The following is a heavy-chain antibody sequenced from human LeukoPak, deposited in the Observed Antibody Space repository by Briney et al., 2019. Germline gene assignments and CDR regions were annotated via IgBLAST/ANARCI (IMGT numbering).Heavy chain of an antibody. Sequence: PSETLSLTCTVSGGSISSSSYYWGWIRQPPGKGLEWIGSIYYSGSTYYNPSLKSRVTISLDTSKNQFSLNLSSVTVADTAVYYCARVGQVDIWGQGTMVTVSS. D-gene: IGHD3-16*01. CDR1: GGSISSSSYY. CDR2: IYYSGST. V-gene: IGHV4-39*07. CDR3: ARVGQVDI. J-gene: IGHJ3*02.